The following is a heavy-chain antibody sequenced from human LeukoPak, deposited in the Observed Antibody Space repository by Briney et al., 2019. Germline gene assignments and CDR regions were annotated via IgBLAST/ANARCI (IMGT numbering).Heavy chain of an antibody. Sequence: PGGSLRLSCAASGFTFSTYWMSWVRQAPGKGLEWVSVIYSGGSTYYADSVKGRFTISRDNSKNTLYLQMNSLRAEDTAVYYCARDNWYGDYRTDYWGQGTLVTVSS. CDR3: ARDNWYGDYRTDY. J-gene: IGHJ4*02. CDR2: IYSGGST. CDR1: GFTFSTYW. D-gene: IGHD4-17*01. V-gene: IGHV3-66*02.